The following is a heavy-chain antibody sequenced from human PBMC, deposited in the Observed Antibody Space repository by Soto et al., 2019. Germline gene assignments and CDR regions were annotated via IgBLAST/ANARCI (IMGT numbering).Heavy chain of an antibody. J-gene: IGHJ4*02. CDR1: GFTFSSYA. V-gene: IGHV3-23*01. D-gene: IGHD1-26*01. CDR2: ISGSGGST. Sequence: EVQLLESGGGLVQPGGSLRLSCAASGFTFSSYAMRWVRQAPGKGLEWVSAISGSGGSTYYADSVKGRFTISRDNSKNTLYLQMNSLGAEDTAVYYGARRGSGSYYDYWGQGTLVTVSS. CDR3: ARRGSGSYYDY.